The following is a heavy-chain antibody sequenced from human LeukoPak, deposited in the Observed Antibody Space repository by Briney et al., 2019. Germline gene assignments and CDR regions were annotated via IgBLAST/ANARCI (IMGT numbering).Heavy chain of an antibody. CDR2: ISYSAAGT. J-gene: IGHJ4*02. V-gene: IGHV3-23*01. CDR3: ARDRPYSGSYYDY. CDR1: GFTFNIYA. Sequence: GGSLRLSCAASGFTFNIYAMNWVRQAPGKGLEWISSISYSAAGTYYADSVKGRFPISRDNAKNSLYLQMNSLRAEDTAVYYCARDRPYSGSYYDYWGQGTLVTVSS. D-gene: IGHD1-26*01.